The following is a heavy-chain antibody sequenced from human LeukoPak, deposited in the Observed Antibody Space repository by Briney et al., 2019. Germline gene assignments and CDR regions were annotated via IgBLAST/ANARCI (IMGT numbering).Heavy chain of an antibody. CDR1: GGTFISYA. D-gene: IGHD1-26*01. CDR3: ARVQVGATFGGGDY. Sequence: ASVKVSCKASGGTFISYAISWVRQAPGQGLEWMGRIIPILGIANYAQKFQGRVTITADKSTSTAYMELSSLRSEDTAVYYCARVQVGATFGGGDYWGQGTLVTVSS. V-gene: IGHV1-69*04. J-gene: IGHJ4*02. CDR2: IIPILGIA.